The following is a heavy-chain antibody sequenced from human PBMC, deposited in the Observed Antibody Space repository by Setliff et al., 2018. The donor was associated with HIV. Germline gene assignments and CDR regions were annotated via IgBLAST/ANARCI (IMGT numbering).Heavy chain of an antibody. J-gene: IGHJ4*02. CDR1: GGSISTYY. V-gene: IGHV4-59*08. D-gene: IGHD6-13*01. Sequence: SETLSLTCTVSGGSISTYYWSWIRQPPGKGLEWIGYIYYSGSTNSNPSLKSRVTISVDTSKNQFSLKLSSVTAADTAVYYCARHESRWSLVDYWGQGTLVTVSS. CDR2: IYYSGST. CDR3: ARHESRWSLVDY.